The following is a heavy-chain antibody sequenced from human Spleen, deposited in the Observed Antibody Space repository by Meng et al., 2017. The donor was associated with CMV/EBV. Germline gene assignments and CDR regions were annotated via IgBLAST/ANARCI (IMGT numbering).Heavy chain of an antibody. CDR1: GFSFTTYG. Sequence: GESLKISCAASGFSFTTYGMSWVRQPPGKGLEWVSTISASGGSTYCADSVKGRFTISRDNSRNTKYFQMNGLRAEDTAVYYCARAKTTIFGVIMDVWGQGTTVTVSS. V-gene: IGHV3-23*01. D-gene: IGHD3-3*01. J-gene: IGHJ6*02. CDR2: ISASGGST. CDR3: ARAKTTIFGVIMDV.